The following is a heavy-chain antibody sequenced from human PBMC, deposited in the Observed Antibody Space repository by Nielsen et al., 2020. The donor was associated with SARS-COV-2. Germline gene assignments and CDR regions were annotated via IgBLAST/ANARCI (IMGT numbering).Heavy chain of an antibody. CDR1: GFTFSSYW. J-gene: IGHJ6*03. Sequence: GESLKISCAASGFTFSSYWMSWVRQAPGKGLEWVANIKQDGSEKYYADSVKGRFTISRDNAMNSLYLQMNSLRAEDTDVYYCAREDVSMDFWGKGTTVTVSS. CDR2: IKQDGSEK. CDR3: AREDVSMDF. V-gene: IGHV3-7*03.